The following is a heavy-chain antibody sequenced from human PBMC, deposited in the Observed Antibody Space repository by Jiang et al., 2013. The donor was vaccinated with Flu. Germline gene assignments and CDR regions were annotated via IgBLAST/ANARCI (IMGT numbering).Heavy chain of an antibody. CDR2: IYHSGGT. V-gene: IGHV4-38-2*01. J-gene: IGHJ6*03. D-gene: IGHD3-10*01. CDR3: ARVSHGSGRHYYYYYMDV. CDR1: GYSISSGYY. Sequence: GSGLVKPSETLSLTCAVSGYSISSGYYWGWIRQPPGKGLEWIGSIYHSGGTYYNPSLKSRVTISVDTSKNQFSPKLSSVTAADTAVYYCARVSHGSGRHYYYYYMDVVGQRDHGHRLL.